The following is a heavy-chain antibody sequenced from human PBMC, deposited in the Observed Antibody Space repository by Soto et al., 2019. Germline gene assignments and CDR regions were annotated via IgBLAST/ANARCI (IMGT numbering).Heavy chain of an antibody. CDR2: IYYSGNT. J-gene: IGHJ4*02. Sequence: SETLSLTCTVSGGSVSSGTHYWSWIRQPPGKELEWIGYIYYSGNTNYNPSLKSRVTLSVDTSKNQFSLSLSSVTAADTAVYFCARLYHVFCRGGSCKSFDSWGQGTLVTVSS. D-gene: IGHD2-15*01. CDR1: GGSVSSGTHY. CDR3: ARLYHVFCRGGSCKSFDS. V-gene: IGHV4-61*01.